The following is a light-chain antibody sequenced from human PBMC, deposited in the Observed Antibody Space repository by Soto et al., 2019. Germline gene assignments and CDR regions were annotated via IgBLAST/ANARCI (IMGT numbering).Light chain of an antibody. J-gene: IGKJ1*01. CDR2: AAS. V-gene: IGKV1-17*01. CDR3: QQYGSSLWT. CDR1: QGIRND. Sequence: DIQMTQSPSSLSASVGDRVTITGRASQGIRNDLGWYQQTPGQAPKSLTYAASSLPSGVPSRFSGSWSWTDFTLALSRLEPEDFEVDYCQQYGSSLWTFGQGTKV.